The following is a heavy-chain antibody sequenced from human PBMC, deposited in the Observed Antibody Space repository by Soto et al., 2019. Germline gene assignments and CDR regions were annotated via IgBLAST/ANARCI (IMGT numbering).Heavy chain of an antibody. CDR1: GGTFSSYA. Sequence: QVQLVQAGAEEKKPGSSVKVSCKASGGTFSSYAISWVRQAPGQGLEWMGGVIPSSDTANYSQKYQSRVTITADESTSTAYMELSSLRSEDTAVYDGARSQGSSTSLEIYYYYYYGMDVWGQGTTVTVSS. V-gene: IGHV1-69*01. J-gene: IGHJ6*02. CDR3: ARSQGSSTSLEIYYYYYYGMDV. D-gene: IGHD2-2*01. CDR2: VIPSSDTA.